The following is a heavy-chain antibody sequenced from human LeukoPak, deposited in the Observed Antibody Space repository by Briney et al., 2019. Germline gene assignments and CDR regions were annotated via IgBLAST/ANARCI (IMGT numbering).Heavy chain of an antibody. V-gene: IGHV1-8*01. CDR3: AREIVGATKGEFDY. CDR1: GYTFTSYD. D-gene: IGHD1-26*01. Sequence: GASVKVSCKASGYTFTSYDINWVRQATGQGLEWMGWMNPNSGNTGYAQKLQGRVTMTRNTSISTAYMELSSLRSEDTAVYYCAREIVGATKGEFDYWGQGTLVTVSS. J-gene: IGHJ4*02. CDR2: MNPNSGNT.